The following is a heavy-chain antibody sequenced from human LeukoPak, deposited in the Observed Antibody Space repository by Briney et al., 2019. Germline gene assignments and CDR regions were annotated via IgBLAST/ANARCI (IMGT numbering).Heavy chain of an antibody. D-gene: IGHD3-16*01. CDR1: GFTFSSYG. J-gene: IGHJ3*02. CDR3: ARDRSLMTGDAFDI. CDR2: IRYDGSNK. Sequence: GGSLRLSCAASGFTFSSYGMHWVRQASGKGLEWVAFIRYDGSNKYYADSVKGRFTISRDNSKNTLYLQMNSLRAEDTAVYYCARDRSLMTGDAFDIWGQGTMVTVSS. V-gene: IGHV3-30*02.